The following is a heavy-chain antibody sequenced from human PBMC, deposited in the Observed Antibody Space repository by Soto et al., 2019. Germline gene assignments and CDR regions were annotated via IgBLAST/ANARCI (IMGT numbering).Heavy chain of an antibody. J-gene: IGHJ4*02. D-gene: IGHD5-18*01. CDR3: ARDLYSYGYPDY. V-gene: IGHV3-30*03. CDR2: MSYDGSRK. CDR1: GFIFGAYG. Sequence: QVHLVESGGGVVQPGRSLRLSCAASGFIFGAYGMHWVRQAPGKGLEWVAVMSYDGSRKYYADSVKGRFTISRDNSNNTLSLEMNSLKTEDTAVYYCARDLYSYGYPDYLGQGTLVTVSS.